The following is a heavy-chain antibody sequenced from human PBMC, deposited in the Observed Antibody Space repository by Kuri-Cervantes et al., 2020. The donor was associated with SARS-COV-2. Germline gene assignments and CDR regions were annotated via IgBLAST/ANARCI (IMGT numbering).Heavy chain of an antibody. CDR3: ARGIQMLRRAEYFQH. V-gene: IGHV3-7*01. D-gene: IGHD5-18*01. CDR1: GFTFSSYW. Sequence: GGSLRLSCAASGFTFSSYWMSWVRQAPGKGLEWVANIKQDGSEKYYVDSVKGRFTISRDNAKNSLYLQMNSLRAEDTAVYYCARGIQMLRRAEYFQHWGQGTLVTVSS. J-gene: IGHJ1*01. CDR2: IKQDGSEK.